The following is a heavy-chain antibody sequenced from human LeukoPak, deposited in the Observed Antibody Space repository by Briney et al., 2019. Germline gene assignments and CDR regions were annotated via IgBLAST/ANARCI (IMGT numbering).Heavy chain of an antibody. CDR3: ARSGYSSSWYSPYFDY. V-gene: IGHV4-59*08. CDR1: GGSISSYY. J-gene: IGHJ4*02. CDR2: IYYSGST. D-gene: IGHD6-13*01. Sequence: SGTLSLTCTVSGGSISSYYWSWIRQPPGKGLEWIGYIYYSGSTNYNPSLKSRVTISVDTSENQFSLKLSSVTAADTAVYYCARSGYSSSWYSPYFDYWGQGTLVTVSS.